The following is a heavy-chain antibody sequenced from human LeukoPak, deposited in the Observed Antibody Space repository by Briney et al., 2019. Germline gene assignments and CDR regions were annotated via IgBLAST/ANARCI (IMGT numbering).Heavy chain of an antibody. D-gene: IGHD6-19*01. Sequence: PGGSLRLSCAASGFTFDDYAMQWVRQAPGKGLEWVSGISWNSGSIGYADSVKGRFTISRDNAKNSLHLQMNSLRAEDTALYYCAKAGYSSGWDYWYFDLWGRGTLVTVSS. CDR3: AKAGYSSGWDYWYFDL. J-gene: IGHJ2*01. CDR1: GFTFDDYA. CDR2: ISWNSGSI. V-gene: IGHV3-9*01.